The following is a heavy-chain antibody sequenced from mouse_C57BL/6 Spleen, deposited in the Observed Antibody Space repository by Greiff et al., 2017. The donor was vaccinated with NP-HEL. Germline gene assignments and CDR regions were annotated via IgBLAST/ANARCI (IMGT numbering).Heavy chain of an antibody. CDR1: GFSLTSYA. Sequence: QVQLKQSGPGLVAPSQSLSITCTVSGFSLTSYAISWVRQPPGQGLEWLGVIWPGGGTNYNSTLKSRLRISKDESKSQIFLKRNSLQTDDAARYYCARNGDDYDEFAYWGQGTLVTVSA. J-gene: IGHJ3*01. CDR2: IWPGGGT. CDR3: ARNGDDYDEFAY. D-gene: IGHD2-4*01. V-gene: IGHV2-9-1*01.